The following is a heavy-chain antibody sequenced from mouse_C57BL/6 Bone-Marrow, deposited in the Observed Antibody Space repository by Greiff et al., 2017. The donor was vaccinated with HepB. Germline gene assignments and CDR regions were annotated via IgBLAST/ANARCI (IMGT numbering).Heavy chain of an antibody. CDR2: IYPGDGAT. J-gene: IGHJ2*01. CDR3: ARDWEGDYFDY. CDR1: GYAFSSSW. V-gene: IGHV1-82*01. Sequence: VQLQQSGPELVKPGASVKISCKASGYAFSSSWMNWVKQRPGKGLEWIGRIYPGDGATNYNGKFKGKATLTADKSSSTAYMQLSSLTSEDSAVYFCARDWEGDYFDYWGQGTTLTVSS. D-gene: IGHD4-1*01.